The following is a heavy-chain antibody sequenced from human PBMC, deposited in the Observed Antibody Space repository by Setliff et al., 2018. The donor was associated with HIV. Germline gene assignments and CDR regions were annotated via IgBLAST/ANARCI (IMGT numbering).Heavy chain of an antibody. Sequence: PGGSLRLSCAASGFTFAIHWMSWVRQAPGKGLEWVAFMRYDGSNKDYADSVKGRFTISRDDAKTSLYLQMNSLRAEDTAVYYCVRDLVYYYDNSGSFYVAEYFQHWGQGTLVTVSS. CDR3: VRDLVYYYDNSGSFYVAEYFQH. J-gene: IGHJ1*01. V-gene: IGHV3-30*02. D-gene: IGHD3-22*01. CDR2: MRYDGSNK. CDR1: GFTFAIHW.